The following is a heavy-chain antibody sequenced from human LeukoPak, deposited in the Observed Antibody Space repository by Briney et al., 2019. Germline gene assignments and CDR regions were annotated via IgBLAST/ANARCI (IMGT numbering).Heavy chain of an antibody. CDR2: ISISGENT. Sequence: GGSLRLACAAPGFTFSSYAMSWVRQAPGKGLEWVSAISISGENTYYADSVKGRFTISRDTSRNTLYLQMHSLRAEDTAVYYCARLISTSSSRFSDYWGQGTLVTVSS. CDR3: ARLISTSSSRFSDY. J-gene: IGHJ4*02. V-gene: IGHV3-23*01. D-gene: IGHD6-6*01. CDR1: GFTFSSYA.